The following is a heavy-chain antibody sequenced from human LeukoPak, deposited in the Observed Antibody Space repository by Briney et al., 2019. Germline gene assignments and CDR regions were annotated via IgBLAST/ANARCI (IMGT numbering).Heavy chain of an antibody. CDR3: AREITTAGMGNFDY. V-gene: IGHV4-31*03. CDR1: GGSISSSGHY. Sequence: SETLSLTCTVSGGSISSSGHYWSWIRQHPGKGLEWIGYIYYSGSAYCNPSLKSRVAISVDTSKNQFSLELSSVTAADTALYYCAREITTAGMGNFDYWGQGSLVTVSS. D-gene: IGHD6-13*01. CDR2: IYYSGSA. J-gene: IGHJ4*02.